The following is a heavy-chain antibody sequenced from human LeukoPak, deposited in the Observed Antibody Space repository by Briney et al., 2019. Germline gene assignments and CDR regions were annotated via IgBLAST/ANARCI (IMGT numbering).Heavy chain of an antibody. V-gene: IGHV5-10-1*01. CDR3: ARIAPVYGYSSGSLPNFDY. Sequence: ESLKISCKGSGYSFTSYWISWVRQMPGKGLEWIGRIDPSDSYTNYSPSFQGHVTISADKSISTAYLQWSSLKASDTAMYYCARIAPVYGYSSGSLPNFDYWGQGTLVTVSS. J-gene: IGHJ4*02. D-gene: IGHD5-18*01. CDR1: GYSFTSYW. CDR2: IDPSDSYT.